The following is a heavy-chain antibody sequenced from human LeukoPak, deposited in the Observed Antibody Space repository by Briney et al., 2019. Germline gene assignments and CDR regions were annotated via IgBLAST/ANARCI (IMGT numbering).Heavy chain of an antibody. CDR2: ISGSGGTT. CDR1: GFTFSSYA. V-gene: IGHV3-23*01. J-gene: IGHJ3*02. Sequence: GGSLRLSCAASGFTFSSYAMSWVRQAPGKGLEGVSVISGSGGTTYYADSVKGRFTISRDNSKNTLYLQMNSLRAEDTAVYYCAMENYYDSSGWAFDIWGQGTMVTVSS. D-gene: IGHD3-22*01. CDR3: AMENYYDSSGWAFDI.